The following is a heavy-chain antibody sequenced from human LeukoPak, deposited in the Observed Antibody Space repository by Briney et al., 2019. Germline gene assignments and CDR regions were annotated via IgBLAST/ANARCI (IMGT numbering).Heavy chain of an antibody. Sequence: PSETLSLTCAVSGGSIRSVGYSRSWIRQPPGKGLEWIGYIYHSGSTYYNPSLKSRVTRSVDRSKNQFSLKLSSVTAADTAVYYCARVSADYGGNNWFDPWGQGTLVTASS. D-gene: IGHD4-23*01. CDR3: ARVSADYGGNNWFDP. J-gene: IGHJ5*02. CDR1: GGSIRSVGYS. CDR2: IYHSGST. V-gene: IGHV4-30-2*01.